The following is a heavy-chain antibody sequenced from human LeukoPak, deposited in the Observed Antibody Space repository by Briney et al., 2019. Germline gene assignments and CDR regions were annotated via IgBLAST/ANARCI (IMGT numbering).Heavy chain of an antibody. D-gene: IGHD2-2*01. CDR3: ARALPLGYCSSTSCPGAFDI. J-gene: IGHJ3*02. Sequence: SVKVSCKASGYTFTGYYMHWVRQAPGQGLEWMGWINPNSGGTNYAQKFRGWVTMTRDTSISTAYMELSRLRSDDTAVYYCARALPLGYCSSTSCPGAFDIWGQGTMVTVSS. CDR2: INPNSGGT. V-gene: IGHV1-2*04. CDR1: GYTFTGYY.